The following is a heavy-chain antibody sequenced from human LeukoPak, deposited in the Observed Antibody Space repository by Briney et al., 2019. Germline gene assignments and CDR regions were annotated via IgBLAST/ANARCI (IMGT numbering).Heavy chain of an antibody. CDR2: ISGSGGST. D-gene: IGHD3-22*01. CDR1: GFTFSSYA. Sequence: PGGSLRLSCAASGFTFSSYAMSWVRQAPGKGLEWVSAISGSGGSTYYADSVKGRFTISRDNSKNTLYLQMNSLRAEDTAVYYCAKHPAMIVVVITGNWFDPWGQGTLVTVSS. J-gene: IGHJ5*02. CDR3: AKHPAMIVVVITGNWFDP. V-gene: IGHV3-23*01.